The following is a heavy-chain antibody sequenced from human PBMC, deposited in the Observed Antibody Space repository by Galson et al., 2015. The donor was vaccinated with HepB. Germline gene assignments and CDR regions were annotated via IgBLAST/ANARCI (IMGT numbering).Heavy chain of an antibody. CDR2: ISYDGNNK. Sequence: SLRLSCAASGFTFSYHCMHWVRQAPGKGLEWVADISYDGNNKYYADSVKGRFTISRDNARNTLYLQMNSLRDDDTAVYYCATGNIEATADLDYWGQGTLVIVSS. J-gene: IGHJ4*02. V-gene: IGHV3-30*19. CDR1: GFTFSYHC. CDR3: ATGNIEATADLDY. D-gene: IGHD5-12*01.